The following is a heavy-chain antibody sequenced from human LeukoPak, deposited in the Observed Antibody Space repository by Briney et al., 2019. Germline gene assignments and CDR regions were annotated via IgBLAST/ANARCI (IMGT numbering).Heavy chain of an antibody. V-gene: IGHV4-39*01. CDR2: IHYSGST. CDR3: ARQSGPVDY. CDR1: GGSISSSGYY. J-gene: IGHJ4*02. Sequence: SETLSLTCTVSGGSISSSGYYWGWIRQPPGKGLEGIGSIHYSGSTYHNPSPKSRVTISVDTPKNQFSLKLSSVTVADTAVYYCARQSGPVDYWGQGTLVTVSS.